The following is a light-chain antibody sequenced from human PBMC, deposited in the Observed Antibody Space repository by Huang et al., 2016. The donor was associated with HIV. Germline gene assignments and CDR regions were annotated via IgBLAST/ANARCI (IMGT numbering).Light chain of an antibody. CDR1: QSLTNSY. CDR3: QQYGSSPYT. V-gene: IGKV3D-20*01. Sequence: EIVLTQSPGTLSLSPGERATLSCGASQSLTNSYLAWDQQKPGLAPRLLIYDVSNRATDIPDRFSGSGSGTEFILTISRLEPEDFAVYYCQQYGSSPYTFGQGTKLELK. J-gene: IGKJ2*01. CDR2: DVS.